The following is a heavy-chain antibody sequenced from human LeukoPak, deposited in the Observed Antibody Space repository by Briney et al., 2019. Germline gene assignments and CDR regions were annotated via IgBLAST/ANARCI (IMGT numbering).Heavy chain of an antibody. V-gene: IGHV1-8*03. CDR1: GYTFTSYD. D-gene: IGHD6-6*01. CDR2: MNPNSGNT. CDR3: ARVSYSSSSPFDY. Sequence: ASVKVSCKASGYTFTSYDINWVRQATGQGLEWMGWMNPNSGNTGYAQKFQGRVTITADKSTSTAYMELSSLRSEDTAVYYCARVSYSSSSPFDYWGQGTLVTVSS. J-gene: IGHJ4*02.